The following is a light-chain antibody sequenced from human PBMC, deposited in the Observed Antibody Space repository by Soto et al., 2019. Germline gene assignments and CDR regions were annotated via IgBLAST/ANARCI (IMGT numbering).Light chain of an antibody. V-gene: IGKV3-20*01. J-gene: IGKJ5*01. CDR2: GAS. Sequence: EIVLTQSPDTLSLSPGESATLSCRASQSVNSNYLAWYQQKPGRAPRLLIYGASNRATGIPDRFSGSGSGTDFALTISRLEPEDFAVFYCQQYDDSITFGQGTRLEIE. CDR3: QQYDDSIT. CDR1: QSVNSNY.